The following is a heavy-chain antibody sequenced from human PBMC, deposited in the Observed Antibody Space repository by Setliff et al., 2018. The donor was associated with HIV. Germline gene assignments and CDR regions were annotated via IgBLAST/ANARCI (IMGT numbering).Heavy chain of an antibody. V-gene: IGHV1-46*02. CDR2: INPSGGRT. CDR1: GYTFNNYY. D-gene: IGHD2-15*01. J-gene: IGHJ4*02. Sequence: GASVKVSCKASGYTFNNYYIHWVRQAPGQGLEWMGLINPSGGRTSYAQKFQCRLTMTMDTSRSTVYMELSSLRSEDTAVYYCAREAHGGNPWGDYWGQGTLVTVSS. CDR3: AREAHGGNPWGDY.